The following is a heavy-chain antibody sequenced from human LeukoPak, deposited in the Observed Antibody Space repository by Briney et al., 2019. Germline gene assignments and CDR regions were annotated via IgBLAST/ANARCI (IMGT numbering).Heavy chain of an antibody. CDR1: GFPFSTYG. CDR3: ARDFYGDFSKFDY. CDR2: IWFDGSDK. D-gene: IGHD4-17*01. J-gene: IGHJ4*02. Sequence: GRSLRLSCAASGFPFSTYGMHWVRQAPGKGLEWVAVIWFDGSDKDYGDSVKGRFTISRDNSKNTVYLQMNSLRAEDTAVYYCARDFYGDFSKFDYWGQGTLVTVSS. V-gene: IGHV3-33*01.